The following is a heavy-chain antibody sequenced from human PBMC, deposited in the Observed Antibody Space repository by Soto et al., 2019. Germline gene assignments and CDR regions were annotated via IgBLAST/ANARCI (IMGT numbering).Heavy chain of an antibody. CDR1: GGSISSGGYY. Sequence: SETLSLTCTVSGGSISSGGYYWSWIRQHPGKGLEWIGYIYYSGSTYYNPSLKSRVTISVDTSKNQFSLKLSSVTAADTAVYYCAREEEANWFDPWGQGTLVTVSS. V-gene: IGHV4-31*03. J-gene: IGHJ5*02. CDR2: IYYSGST. CDR3: AREEEANWFDP.